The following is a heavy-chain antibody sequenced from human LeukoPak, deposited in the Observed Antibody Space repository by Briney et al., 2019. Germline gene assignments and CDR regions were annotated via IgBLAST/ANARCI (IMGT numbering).Heavy chain of an antibody. V-gene: IGHV1-8*01. D-gene: IGHD3-10*01. CDR3: ARGKRLITMVRGAMGY. Sequence: ASVKVSCKASGYTFTSYDINWVRQATGQGLEWMGWMNPNSGNTGYAQKFQGRVTMTRNTSISTAYVELSSLRSEDTAVYYCARGKRLITMVRGAMGYWGQGTLVTVSS. CDR2: MNPNSGNT. J-gene: IGHJ4*02. CDR1: GYTFTSYD.